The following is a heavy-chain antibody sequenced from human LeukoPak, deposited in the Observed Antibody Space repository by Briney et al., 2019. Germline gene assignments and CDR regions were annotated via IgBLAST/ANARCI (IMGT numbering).Heavy chain of an antibody. V-gene: IGHV4-39*07. D-gene: IGHD4-11*01. J-gene: IGHJ4*02. Sequence: SETLSLTCTVSGGSISSSSYYWGWIRQPPGKGLEWIGSIYYSGSTYYNPSLKSRVTISVDTSKNQFSLKLSSVTAADTAVYYCAREYYSNCGMGRRIDYWGQGTLVTVSS. CDR2: IYYSGST. CDR1: GGSISSSSYY. CDR3: AREYYSNCGMGRRIDY.